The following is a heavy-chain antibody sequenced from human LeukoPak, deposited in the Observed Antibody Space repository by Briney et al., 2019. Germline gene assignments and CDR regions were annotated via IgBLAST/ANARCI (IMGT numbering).Heavy chain of an antibody. J-gene: IGHJ3*02. Sequence: QPGGSLRLSCAASGFTFSSYEMNWVRQAPGKGLEWVSYISSSGTPIYYADSVKGRFTISRDNAKNSLYLQMNSLRAEDTAVYYCARGGYCSSSVCCSLNAFDIWGQGTMFTVSS. D-gene: IGHD2-2*01. CDR2: ISSSGTPI. CDR3: ARGGYCSSSVCCSLNAFDI. V-gene: IGHV3-48*03. CDR1: GFTFSSYE.